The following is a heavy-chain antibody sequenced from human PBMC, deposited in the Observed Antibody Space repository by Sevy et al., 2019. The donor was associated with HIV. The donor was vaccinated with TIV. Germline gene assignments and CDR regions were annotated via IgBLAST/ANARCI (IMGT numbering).Heavy chain of an antibody. CDR1: GDTFSTYD. CDR3: ASGGSGDVWNYGYYYYGMDV. Sequence: ASVKVSCKASGDTFSTYDINWVRQAPGQGLEWMGWMSPKSGSTGFAQTFQGRLTMTRETSINTAYMELSSLRSEDTAVYYWASGGSGDVWNYGYYYYGMDVWGQGTTVTVSS. V-gene: IGHV1-8*02. J-gene: IGHJ6*02. CDR2: MSPKSGST. D-gene: IGHD3-3*01.